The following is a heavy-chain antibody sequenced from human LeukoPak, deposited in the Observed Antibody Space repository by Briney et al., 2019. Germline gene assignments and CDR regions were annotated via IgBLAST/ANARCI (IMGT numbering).Heavy chain of an antibody. CDR1: GFTFSSYA. D-gene: IGHD6-6*01. V-gene: IGHV3-23*01. J-gene: IGHJ4*02. CDR2: ITGSGGGT. CDR3: AKEVAAGRKGIDY. Sequence: GGSLRLSCAASGFTFSSYAMSWVRQAPGKGLEWVSGITGSGGGTYYADSVKGRFTISRDSSSSTLFLQMKGLRAEDTATYYCAKEVAAGRKGIDYWGQGILVTASS.